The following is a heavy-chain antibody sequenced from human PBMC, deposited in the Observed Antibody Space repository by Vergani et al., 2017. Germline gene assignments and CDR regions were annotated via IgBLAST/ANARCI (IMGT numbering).Heavy chain of an antibody. CDR2: ISGSGDST. J-gene: IGHJ4*01. CDR3: ARAYGRYDWFDY. CDR1: GFTFRNNA. V-gene: IGHV3-23*01. Sequence: EVHLLESGGGLVQTGGSQRLSCVASGFTFRNNAMSWVRQAPGKGLEWVSSISGSGDSTYYADSVKGRFTISRDNSKNTLYLQMNSLRVEDTAVYYCARAYGRYDWFDYWGQRTLVTVSS. D-gene: IGHD1-20*01.